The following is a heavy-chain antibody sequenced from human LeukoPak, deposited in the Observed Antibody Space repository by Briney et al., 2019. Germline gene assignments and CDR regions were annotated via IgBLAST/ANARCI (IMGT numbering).Heavy chain of an antibody. Sequence: SETLSLTCTVSGGSISSYYWSWLRQPPGKGLEWIGYIYYSGSTNYNPSLKSRVTISVDTSKNQFSLKLSSVTAADTAVYYCARAGYNEIAYYFDYWGQGTLVTVSS. CDR2: IYYSGST. CDR1: GGSISSYY. CDR3: ARAGYNEIAYYFDY. D-gene: IGHD1-14*01. V-gene: IGHV4-59*01. J-gene: IGHJ4*02.